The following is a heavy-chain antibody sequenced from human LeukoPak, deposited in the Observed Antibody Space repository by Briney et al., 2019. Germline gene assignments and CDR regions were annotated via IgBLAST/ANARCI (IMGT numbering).Heavy chain of an antibody. J-gene: IGHJ4*02. D-gene: IGHD3-10*01. CDR2: IIPILGIA. V-gene: IGHV1-69*04. CDR1: GGTSSSYA. Sequence: SVKVSCKASGGTSSSYAISWVRQAPGQGLEWMGRIIPILGIANYAQKFQGRVTITADKSTSTAYMELSSLRSEDTAVYYCAREYYYGSGSEDYWGQGTLVTVSS. CDR3: AREYYYGSGSEDY.